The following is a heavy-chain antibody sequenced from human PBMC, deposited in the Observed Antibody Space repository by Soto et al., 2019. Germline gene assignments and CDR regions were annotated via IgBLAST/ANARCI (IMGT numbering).Heavy chain of an antibody. Sequence: PGGSLRLSCAASGFTYSRSAMYWVRQAPGKGLEYVSGISNNGRSTYYADSVKDRFTISRDNSKNTLYLQMGSLRAEDMAVYYCAAGYCNGGNCFSYQFDSWGQGALVTVSS. CDR1: GFTYSRSA. V-gene: IGHV3-64*02. J-gene: IGHJ4*02. CDR2: ISNNGRST. D-gene: IGHD2-15*01. CDR3: AAGYCNGGNCFSYQFDS.